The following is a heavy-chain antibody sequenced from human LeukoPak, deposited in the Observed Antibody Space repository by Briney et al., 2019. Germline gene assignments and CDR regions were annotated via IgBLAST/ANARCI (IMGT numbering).Heavy chain of an antibody. Sequence: ASVKVSCQASGGTFSSYAISWVRQAPGQGLEWVGRIIPILGIANYAQKFQGRVTITADKSTSTAYMELSSLRSEDTAVYYCARDTAILSPFDIWGQGTMVTVSS. CDR2: IIPILGIA. CDR3: ARDTAILSPFDI. V-gene: IGHV1-69*04. CDR1: GGTFSSYA. D-gene: IGHD2-21*01. J-gene: IGHJ3*02.